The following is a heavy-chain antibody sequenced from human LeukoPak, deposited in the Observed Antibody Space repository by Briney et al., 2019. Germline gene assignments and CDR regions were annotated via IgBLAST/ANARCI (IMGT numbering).Heavy chain of an antibody. D-gene: IGHD5-18*01. Sequence: PGGSLRLSCAVSGLTFSSSWMSWVRQAPGKGLEWVANIKQDGSEKCYVDSVKGRFTISRDNAKNSLYLQMNSLRAEDTAVYYCARDDGGYGYFDYWGQGTLVTVSS. CDR2: IKQDGSEK. CDR3: ARDDGGYGYFDY. J-gene: IGHJ4*02. CDR1: GLTFSSSW. V-gene: IGHV3-7*01.